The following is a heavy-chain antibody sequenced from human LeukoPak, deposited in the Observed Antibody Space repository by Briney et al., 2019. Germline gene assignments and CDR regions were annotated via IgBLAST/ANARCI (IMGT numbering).Heavy chain of an antibody. J-gene: IGHJ4*02. V-gene: IGHV4-39*01. Sequence: SETLSLTCTVSGGSIGSSSYYWGWIRQPPGKGLEWIGSIYYSGSTYYNPSLKSRVTISVDTSKNQFSLKLSSVTAADTAVYYCASRGFLEWLLWDYWGQGTLVTVSS. CDR1: GGSIGSSSYY. D-gene: IGHD3-3*01. CDR3: ASRGFLEWLLWDY. CDR2: IYYSGST.